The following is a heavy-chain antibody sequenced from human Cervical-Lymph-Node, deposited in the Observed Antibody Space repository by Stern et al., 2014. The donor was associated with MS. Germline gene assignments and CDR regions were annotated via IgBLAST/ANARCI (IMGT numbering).Heavy chain of an antibody. CDR3: ARHGGPNWNHEAHNWFDP. J-gene: IGHJ5*02. D-gene: IGHD1-14*01. CDR2: ILPGNADT. CDR1: EYNFNTHW. Sequence: EVQLVESGAEVKKPGESLKLSCTGSEYNFNTHWIAWVRQMPGKGLEWLGNILPGNADTRYNPSLQGQVSISADKSITTAYLHFSSLKASDSAMYFCARHGGPNWNHEAHNWFDPWGQGTLVTVSS. V-gene: IGHV5-51*03.